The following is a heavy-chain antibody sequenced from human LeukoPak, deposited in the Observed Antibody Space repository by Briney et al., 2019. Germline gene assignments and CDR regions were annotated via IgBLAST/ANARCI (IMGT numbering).Heavy chain of an antibody. Sequence: SVKVSCKASGGTFSSYAISWVRQAAGQGLEWMGGIIPIFGTANYAQKFQGRVTITADESTSTAYMELSSLRSEDTAVYYCARHERHYYDSSGYPADYWGQGTLVTVSS. V-gene: IGHV1-69*13. CDR2: IIPIFGTA. CDR3: ARHERHYYDSSGYPADY. J-gene: IGHJ4*02. CDR1: GGTFSSYA. D-gene: IGHD3-22*01.